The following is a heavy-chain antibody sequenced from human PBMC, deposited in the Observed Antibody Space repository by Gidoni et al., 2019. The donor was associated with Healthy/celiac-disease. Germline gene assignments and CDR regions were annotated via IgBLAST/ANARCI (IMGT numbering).Heavy chain of an antibody. Sequence: EVQLVESGGGLVQPGGSLRLSCAASGFTFSSYSMNWVRQAPGKGLEWVAYISSSSSTIYYADSVKGRFTISRDNAKKALYLKMNSLRDEETGVYYCVRGGLPYYFDYWGQGTLVTVSS. D-gene: IGHD3-16*01. J-gene: IGHJ4*02. V-gene: IGHV3-48*02. CDR3: VRGGLPYYFDY. CDR2: ISSSSSTI. CDR1: GFTFSSYS.